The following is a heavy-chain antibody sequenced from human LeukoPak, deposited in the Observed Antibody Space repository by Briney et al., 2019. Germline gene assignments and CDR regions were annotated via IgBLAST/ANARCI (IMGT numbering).Heavy chain of an antibody. CDR1: GFTFSSYG. J-gene: IGHJ4*02. CDR3: ARSYSSYNLDYFDY. V-gene: IGHV3-30*19. D-gene: IGHD6-6*01. CDR2: ISYDGSNK. Sequence: GGSLRFSCAASGFTFSSYGMHWVRQAPGKGLEWVAVISYDGSNKYYADSVKGRFTISRDNSKNTLYLQMNSLRAEDTAVYYCARSYSSYNLDYFDYWGQGTLVTVSS.